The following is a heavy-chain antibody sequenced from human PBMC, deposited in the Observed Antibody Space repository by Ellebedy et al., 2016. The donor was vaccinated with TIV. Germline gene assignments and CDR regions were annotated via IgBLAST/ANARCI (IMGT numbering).Heavy chain of an antibody. Sequence: LRLSXTVSGGSISSGDYYWSWIRQPPGKGLEWIGYIYYSGSTYYNPSLKSRVTISVDTSKNQFSLKLSSVTAADTAVYYCARAVLYYYGMDVWGQGTTVTVSS. CDR1: GGSISSGDYY. CDR3: ARAVLYYYGMDV. V-gene: IGHV4-30-4*01. D-gene: IGHD6-6*01. J-gene: IGHJ6*02. CDR2: IYYSGST.